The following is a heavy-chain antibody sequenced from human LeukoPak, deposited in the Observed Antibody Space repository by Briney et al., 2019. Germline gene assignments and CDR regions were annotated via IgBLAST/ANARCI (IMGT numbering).Heavy chain of an antibody. CDR2: IYYSGST. CDR3: ARGLAYSGSYFFY. V-gene: IGHV4-59*01. J-gene: IGHJ4*02. CDR1: GGSISSYY. Sequence: PSETPSLTCTVSGGSISSYYWSWIRQPPGKGLEWIGYIYYSGSTNYNPSLKSRVTISVDTSKNQFSLKLSSVTAADTAVYYCARGLAYSGSYFFYWGQGTLVTVSS. D-gene: IGHD1-26*01.